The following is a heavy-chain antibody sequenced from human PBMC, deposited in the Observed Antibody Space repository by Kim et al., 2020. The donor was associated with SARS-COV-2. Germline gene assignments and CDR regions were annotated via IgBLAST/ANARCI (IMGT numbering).Heavy chain of an antibody. CDR3: ARDLYRVYGSGSYFYH. J-gene: IGHJ5*02. CDR2: ISYDGSNK. V-gene: IGHV3-30*04. CDR1: GFTFSSYA. D-gene: IGHD3-10*01. Sequence: GGSLRLSCAASGFTFSSYAMHWVRQAPGKGLEWVAVISYDGSNKYYADSVKGRFTISRDNSKNTLYLQMNSLRAEDTAVYYCARDLYRVYGSGSYFYHWGQGTLVTVSS.